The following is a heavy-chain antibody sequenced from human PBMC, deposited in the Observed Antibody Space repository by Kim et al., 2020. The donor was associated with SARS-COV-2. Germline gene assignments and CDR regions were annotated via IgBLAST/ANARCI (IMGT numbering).Heavy chain of an antibody. CDR2: IYYSGST. V-gene: IGHV4-59*13. CDR3: AREVVGATPLDAFDI. J-gene: IGHJ3*02. D-gene: IGHD1-26*01. Sequence: SETLSLTCTVSGGSISSYYWSWIRQPPGKGLEWIGYIYYSGSTNYNPSLKSRVTISVDTSKNQFSLKLSSVTAADTAVYYCAREVVGATPLDAFDIWGQGTMVTVSS. CDR1: GGSISSYY.